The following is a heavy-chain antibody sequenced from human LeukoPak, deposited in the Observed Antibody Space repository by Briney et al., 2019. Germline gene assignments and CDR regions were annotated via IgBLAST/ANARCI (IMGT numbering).Heavy chain of an antibody. CDR2: IRSKANSYAT. Sequence: PGGSLRLSCAASGFTFRGSAMHWVRQASGKGPEWVGRIRSKANSYATAYAASVKGRFTISRDDSKNTAYLQMNSLKTEDTAVYYCTSHYYDSSGYRVLVWGQGTLVTVSS. V-gene: IGHV3-73*01. J-gene: IGHJ4*02. D-gene: IGHD3-22*01. CDR3: TSHYYDSSGYRVLV. CDR1: GFTFRGSA.